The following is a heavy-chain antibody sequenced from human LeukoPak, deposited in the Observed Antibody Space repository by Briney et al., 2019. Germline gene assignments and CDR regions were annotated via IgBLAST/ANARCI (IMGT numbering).Heavy chain of an antibody. D-gene: IGHD1-7*01. CDR3: AVYNWNSKRDLDY. V-gene: IGHV3-33*01. CDR1: GFTFSSYG. Sequence: PGGSLILSCAASGFTFSSYGMHWVRQAPGKGLEWVAVIWYDGSNKYYADSVKGRFTISRDNSKNTLYLQMNSLRAEDTAVYYCAVYNWNSKRDLDYWGQGTLVTVSS. CDR2: IWYDGSNK. J-gene: IGHJ4*02.